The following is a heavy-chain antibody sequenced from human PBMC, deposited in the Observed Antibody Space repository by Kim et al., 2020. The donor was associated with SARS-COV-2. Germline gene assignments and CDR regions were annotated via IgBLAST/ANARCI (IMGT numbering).Heavy chain of an antibody. D-gene: IGHD5-12*01. CDR3: AREYSGYDRTNFDY. V-gene: IGHV4-39*02. J-gene: IGHJ4*02. Sequence: NPSLKSRVTISVDTSKNQFSLKLSSVTAADTAVYYCAREYSGYDRTNFDYWGQGTLVTVSS.